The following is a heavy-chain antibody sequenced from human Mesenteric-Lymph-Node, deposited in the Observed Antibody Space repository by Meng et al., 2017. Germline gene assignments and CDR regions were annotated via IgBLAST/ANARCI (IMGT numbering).Heavy chain of an antibody. V-gene: IGHV3-30*04. CDR1: GFTFSSYA. Sequence: GGSLRLSCAASGFTFSSYAMHWVRQAPGKGLEWVAMISFDGSQKYYADSVKGRFTISRDNSKNALYLQMNTLRRDDTAVYYCAREECSTFTCHLDYWGQGTLVTVSS. CDR2: ISFDGSQK. J-gene: IGHJ4*02. CDR3: AREECSTFTCHLDY. D-gene: IGHD2/OR15-2a*01.